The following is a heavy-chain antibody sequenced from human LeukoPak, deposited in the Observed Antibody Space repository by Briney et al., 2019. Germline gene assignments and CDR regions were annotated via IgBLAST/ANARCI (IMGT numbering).Heavy chain of an antibody. Sequence: GASVKVSCKTSGYSFTNYEINWVRQATGHGLEWMGYINPRSGDTGFAQKFQGRVTLTTNASISTVYMELNSLTFDDTALYYCARGQRASGWYRGGGYWGQGTMVSVSS. D-gene: IGHD6-19*01. CDR1: GYSFTNYE. J-gene: IGHJ4*02. CDR2: INPRSGDT. V-gene: IGHV1-8*02. CDR3: ARGQRASGWYRGGGY.